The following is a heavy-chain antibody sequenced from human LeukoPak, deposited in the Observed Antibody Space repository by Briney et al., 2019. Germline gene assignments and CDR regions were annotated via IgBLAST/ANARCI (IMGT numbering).Heavy chain of an antibody. Sequence: SQTLSLTCAITGDTVSSNTAAWNWIRQSPSRGLEWLGRTYYRSKWNTDYAASVQNRITINPDTSTNQFSLQLKSATPEDTAVYYCSRQRSTSTYYFGLDVWGQGTTVTVSS. V-gene: IGHV6-1*01. J-gene: IGHJ6*02. CDR2: TYYRSKWNT. CDR3: SRQRSTSTYYFGLDV. CDR1: GDTVSSNTAA. D-gene: IGHD6-6*01.